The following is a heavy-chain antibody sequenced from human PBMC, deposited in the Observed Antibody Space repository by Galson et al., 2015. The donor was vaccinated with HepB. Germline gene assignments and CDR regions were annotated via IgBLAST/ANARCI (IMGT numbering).Heavy chain of an antibody. D-gene: IGHD5-18*01. CDR1: GFSLSSNGMC. CDR2: IDWDDIK. Sequence: PALVKPTQTLTLTCTFSGFSLSSNGMCVSWIRQPPGKALEWLALIDWDDIKYYSTSLNTRLIITKDTSKNQVVLTMTNMDPVDTATYNCVRGYSVGFPGLWGFDPWAQGILFTAPS. CDR3: VRGYSVGFPGLWGFDP. V-gene: IGHV2-70*01. J-gene: IGHJ5*02.